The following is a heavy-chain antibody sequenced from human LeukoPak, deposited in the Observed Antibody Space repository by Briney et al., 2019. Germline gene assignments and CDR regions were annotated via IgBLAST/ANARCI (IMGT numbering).Heavy chain of an antibody. Sequence: ASVKVSCRASGYTFTDFTDYYIHWVRQAPGQGLEWMGWINPNSGGTYYAHKFQGRVTMTRDTSTTTAYMELNRLTSDDAVVYFCVRVSTGWYFDYWGQGTLVSVS. J-gene: IGHJ4*02. V-gene: IGHV1-2*02. D-gene: IGHD6-19*01. CDR2: INPNSGGT. CDR1: GYTFTDFTDYY. CDR3: VRVSTGWYFDY.